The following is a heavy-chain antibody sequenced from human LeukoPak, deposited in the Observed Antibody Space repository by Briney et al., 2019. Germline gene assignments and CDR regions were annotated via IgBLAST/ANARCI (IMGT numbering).Heavy chain of an antibody. CDR1: GGTFSSYA. V-gene: IGHV1-69*01. J-gene: IGHJ3*02. CDR2: IIPIFGTA. CDR3: ATGYCSSTSCYDAFDI. D-gene: IGHD2-2*03. Sequence: SVKVSCKASGGTFSSYAISWVRQAPGQGLEWMGGIIPIFGTANYAQKFQGRVTITADESTSTAYMELSSLRSEDTAVYYCATGYCSSTSCYDAFDIWGQGTMVTVSS.